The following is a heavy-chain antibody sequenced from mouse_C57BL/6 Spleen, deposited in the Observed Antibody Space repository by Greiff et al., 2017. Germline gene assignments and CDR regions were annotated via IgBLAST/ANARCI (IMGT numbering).Heavy chain of an antibody. V-gene: IGHV5-16*01. CDR2: INYDGSST. CDR3: ARSYYSNLDY. D-gene: IGHD2-5*01. CDR1: GFTFSDYY. J-gene: IGHJ2*01. Sequence: EVQRVESEGGLVQPGSSMKLSCTASGFTFSDYYMAWVRQVPDKGLEWVANINYDGSSTYYLDSLKSRFLISRDNAKNIRYLQMSSLKSEDTATYYCARSYYSNLDYWGQGTTLTVSS.